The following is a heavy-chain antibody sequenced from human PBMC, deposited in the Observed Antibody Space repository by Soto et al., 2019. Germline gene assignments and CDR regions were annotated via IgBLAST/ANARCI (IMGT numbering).Heavy chain of an antibody. V-gene: IGHV3-21*01. CDR2: ISSSSSYI. J-gene: IGHJ4*02. CDR3: ARGVIAAAGTSHFDY. D-gene: IGHD6-13*01. CDR1: GFTFSSYS. Sequence: GESLKISCAASGFTFSSYSMNWVRQAPGKGLEWVSSISSSSSYIYYADSVKGRFTISRDNAKNSLYLQMNSLRAEDTAVYYCARGVIAAAGTSHFDYWGQGTLVTVSS.